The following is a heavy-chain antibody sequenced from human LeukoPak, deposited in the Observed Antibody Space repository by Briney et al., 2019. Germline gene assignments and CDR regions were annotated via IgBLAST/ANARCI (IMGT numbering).Heavy chain of an antibody. V-gene: IGHV3-48*01. D-gene: IGHD5-18*01. CDR2: ISSNSITT. Sequence: SGGSLRLSCAASGFTFSRYSMNWVRQAPGKGLEWLPFISSNSITTYYADSVKGRFTVSRDNAKNSLYLQMNSLRAEDTAMYYCARALVDTSVVTSGLMNWFDPWGQGTVVTVSS. CDR1: GFTFSRYS. J-gene: IGHJ5*02. CDR3: ARALVDTSVVTSGLMNWFDP.